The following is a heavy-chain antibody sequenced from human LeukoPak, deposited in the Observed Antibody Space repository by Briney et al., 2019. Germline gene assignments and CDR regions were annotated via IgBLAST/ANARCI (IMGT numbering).Heavy chain of an antibody. D-gene: IGHD6-19*01. CDR1: AFTFSSYG. CDR2: IRYDGSDK. Sequence: GGSLRLSCAASAFTFSSYGMHWVRQAPGKGLEWVAFIRYDGSDKYYADSVKGRFTISRDNSKNTLYLQMNSLRAEDTAVYYCAKDRHGWAGSGSAFDIWGQGTMVTVSS. V-gene: IGHV3-30*02. J-gene: IGHJ3*02. CDR3: AKDRHGWAGSGSAFDI.